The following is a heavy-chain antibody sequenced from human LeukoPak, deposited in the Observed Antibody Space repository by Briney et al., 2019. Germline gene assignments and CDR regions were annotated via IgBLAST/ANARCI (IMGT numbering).Heavy chain of an antibody. V-gene: IGHV1-8*01. CDR2: MNPNSGNT. Sequence: ASVKVSCKASGYTFTSYDTNWVRQATGQGLEWMGWMNPNSGNTGYAQKFQGRVTMTRNTSISTAYMELSGLRSEDTAVYYCARGKAAAGTSDAFDIWGQGTMVTVSS. CDR1: GYTFTSYD. CDR3: ARGKAAAGTSDAFDI. J-gene: IGHJ3*02. D-gene: IGHD6-13*01.